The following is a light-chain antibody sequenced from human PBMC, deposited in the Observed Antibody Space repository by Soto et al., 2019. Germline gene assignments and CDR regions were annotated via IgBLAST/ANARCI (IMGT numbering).Light chain of an antibody. J-gene: IGKJ4*01. CDR2: GAS. CDR3: QQYGSLLT. V-gene: IGKV3-20*01. Sequence: EIVLTQSPGTLSLSPGERATLSCRASQSVSSSYLGWYQQKPGQAPRLLIYGASSRATGIPDRFSGSGSGTDFTLTISRLEAEDFAVYYCQQYGSLLTFGGGTKVEIK. CDR1: QSVSSSY.